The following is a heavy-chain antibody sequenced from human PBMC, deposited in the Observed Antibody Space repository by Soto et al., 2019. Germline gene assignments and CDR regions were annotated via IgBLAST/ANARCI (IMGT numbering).Heavy chain of an antibody. J-gene: IGHJ4*02. Sequence: QITLKESGPTLVRPAQPLTLTCDFSGFSLSTYHMGVAWIRQPPGKALEWLALIYLDDDKRYSPSLKDRLAISKDTYSNPVVLTITNIDPGDSATYFCAHAGDYDLLTFDHWGPGTLVTVSS. CDR2: IYLDDDK. V-gene: IGHV2-5*02. CDR3: AHAGDYDLLTFDH. D-gene: IGHD4-17*01. CDR1: GFSLSTYHMG.